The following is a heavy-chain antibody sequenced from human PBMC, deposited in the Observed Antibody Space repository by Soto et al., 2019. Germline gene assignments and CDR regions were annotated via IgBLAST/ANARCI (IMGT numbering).Heavy chain of an antibody. V-gene: IGHV3-23*01. CDR2: ISGSGGST. CDR1: GFTFSSYA. Sequence: GGSLRLSCAASGFTFSSYAMSWVRQAPGKGLEWVSAISGSGGSTYYADSVKGRFTISRDNSKNTLYLQMNSLRAEDTAVYYCASRAPPKIVVVVAATAAGRQDAFDIWGQGTMVTVSS. J-gene: IGHJ3*02. CDR3: ASRAPPKIVVVVAATAAGRQDAFDI. D-gene: IGHD2-15*01.